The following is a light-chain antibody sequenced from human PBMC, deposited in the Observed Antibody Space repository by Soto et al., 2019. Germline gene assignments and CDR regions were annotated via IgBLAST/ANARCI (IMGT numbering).Light chain of an antibody. CDR2: DAS. CDR1: QSISSW. Sequence: DIQMTQSPSTLSASVGDRVTITCRASQSISSWLAWYQQKPGKAPKLLSYDASSLASGVPSRFSGSGSGTEFTLTISSLQPDDFASYYCQQYKSYSTWTFGQGTKVEIK. J-gene: IGKJ1*01. CDR3: QQYKSYSTWT. V-gene: IGKV1-5*01.